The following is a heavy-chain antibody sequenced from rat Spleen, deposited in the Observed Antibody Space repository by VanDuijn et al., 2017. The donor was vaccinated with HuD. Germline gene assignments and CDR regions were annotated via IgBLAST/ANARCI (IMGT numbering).Heavy chain of an antibody. J-gene: IGHJ3*01. V-gene: IGHV5-29*01. CDR3: ATENYWFAY. Sequence: EVQLVESGGGLVQPGSPLKLSCAASGFTFTNYDMAWVRQAPTKGLEWVASISFDGSSTYYRDSVKGRFTISRDNAKSTLYLQMDSLRSEDTATYYCATENYWFAYWGQGTLVTVSS. CDR2: ISFDGSST. D-gene: IGHD1-10*01. CDR1: GFTFTNYD.